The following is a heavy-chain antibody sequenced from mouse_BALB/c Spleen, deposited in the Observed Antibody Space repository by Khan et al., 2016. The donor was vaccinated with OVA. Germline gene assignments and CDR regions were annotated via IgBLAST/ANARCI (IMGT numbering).Heavy chain of an antibody. CDR1: GYSFTGYF. CDR2: INPHIGET. J-gene: IGHJ2*01. CDR3: ARIYRSDFDY. D-gene: IGHD1-1*01. Sequence: EVQLQQSGPELVKPEASVKISCKASGYSFTGYFMNWVMQSHGKSLEWIGRINPHIGETFYNQKFKGKATLTVDESSSTAHMELRSLASEDSAVYYCARIYRSDFDYWGQGTTLTVSS. V-gene: IGHV1-20*02.